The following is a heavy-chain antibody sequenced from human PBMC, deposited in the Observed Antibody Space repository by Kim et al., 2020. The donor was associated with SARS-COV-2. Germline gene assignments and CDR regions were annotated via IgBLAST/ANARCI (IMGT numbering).Heavy chain of an antibody. CDR3: ARLHRNYWRFDF. V-gene: IGHV4-39*01. Sequence: SETLSLTCTVSGDSIISDTYYWAWMRQPPGKGLEWIGSIFHSGNTYYNPSLKRRLTISVDTSKNQFSLHLSSVTAADTSVYYCARLHRNYWRFDFWGQG. J-gene: IGHJ4*02. D-gene: IGHD1-7*01. CDR1: GDSIISDTYY. CDR2: IFHSGNT.